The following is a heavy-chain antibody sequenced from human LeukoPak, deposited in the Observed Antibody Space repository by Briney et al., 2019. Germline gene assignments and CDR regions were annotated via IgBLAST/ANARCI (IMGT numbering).Heavy chain of an antibody. D-gene: IGHD1-7*01. J-gene: IGHJ5*02. CDR1: GFTFSNYG. V-gene: IGHV3-30*03. CDR2: VSSDVSID. CDR3: AREGMGTTFSAWFEP. Sequence: GGSLRLSCAASGFTFSNYGMHWVRQAPGKGLEWVAVVSSDVSIDYYADSLRGRFTVSRDNSKNTMFLQFNTLRPEDTAVYYCAREGMGTTFSAWFEPWGQGTLVTVSS.